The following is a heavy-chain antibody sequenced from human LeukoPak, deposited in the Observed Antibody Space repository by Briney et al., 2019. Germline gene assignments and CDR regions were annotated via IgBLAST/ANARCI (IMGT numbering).Heavy chain of an antibody. CDR3: ARGVSPAATFSGMDV. CDR2: ITHDGSNQ. Sequence: PGRSLRLSCAASGFTLSDYAVHWVRQAPGKGLDWVALITHDGSNQYYADSERGRFTISRDNSKNTLYLQMNGLRVEDTAVYYCARGVSPAATFSGMDVWGQGTTVTVSS. J-gene: IGHJ6*02. D-gene: IGHD2-2*01. V-gene: IGHV3-30*04. CDR1: GFTLSDYA.